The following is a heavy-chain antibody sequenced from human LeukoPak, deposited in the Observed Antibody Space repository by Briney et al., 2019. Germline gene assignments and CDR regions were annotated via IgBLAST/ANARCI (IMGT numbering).Heavy chain of an antibody. D-gene: IGHD2-21*01. Sequence: RGSLRLSCVGSGFTFRSHAMSWVRQAPEKGLEFVSGIYENGGTTYYADSVKGRFSISRDNSKNTLYLQMDSLRGEDTAVYYCAKDFRIGYSAHFDYWGQGALVTVSS. CDR1: GFTFRSHA. CDR3: AKDFRIGYSAHFDY. J-gene: IGHJ4*02. CDR2: IYENGGTT. V-gene: IGHV3-23*01.